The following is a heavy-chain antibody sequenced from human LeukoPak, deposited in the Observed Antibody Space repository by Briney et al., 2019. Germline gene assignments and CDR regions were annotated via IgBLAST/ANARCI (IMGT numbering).Heavy chain of an antibody. CDR1: VFTFSSYS. D-gene: IGHD6-19*01. V-gene: IGHV3-21*01. J-gene: IGHJ4*02. CDR3: ARARYSSGWYIDY. Sequence: GGSLRLSCAASVFTFSSYSMNWVRQAPGKGLEWVSSISSSSSYIYYADSVKGRFTISRDNAKNSLYLQMNSLRAEDTAVYYCARARYSSGWYIDYWGQGTLVTVSS. CDR2: ISSSSSYI.